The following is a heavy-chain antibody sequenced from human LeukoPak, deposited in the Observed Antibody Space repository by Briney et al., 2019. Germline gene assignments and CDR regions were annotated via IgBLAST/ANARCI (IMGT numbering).Heavy chain of an antibody. Sequence: GRSLRLSCAASGFTFSSYGMHWVRQAPDKGLEWVAVISHDGTTYYYADPVKGRFTISRDNSENTLYLQMNSLRAEDTAVYYCARGSTWSDYWGQGTLVTVSS. D-gene: IGHD6-13*01. CDR1: GFTFSSYG. V-gene: IGHV3-30*03. CDR2: ISHDGTTY. J-gene: IGHJ4*02. CDR3: ARGSTWSDY.